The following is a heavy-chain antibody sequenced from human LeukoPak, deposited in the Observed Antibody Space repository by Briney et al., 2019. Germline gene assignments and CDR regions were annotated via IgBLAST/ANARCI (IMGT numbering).Heavy chain of an antibody. CDR2: ISYDGSDK. D-gene: IGHD6-13*01. CDR1: GFTFSSYG. CDR3: AKEYSRFRYYFYGMDV. J-gene: IGHJ6*02. V-gene: IGHV3-30*18. Sequence: PGGSLTLSCAASGFTFSSYGIHWVRHAPGKGLEWVAVISYDGSDKYYTDCVKGRFTIYRNHTKNTLSQQMNSLRTEDTAVYYCAKEYSRFRYYFYGMDVWGQGTTVTVSS.